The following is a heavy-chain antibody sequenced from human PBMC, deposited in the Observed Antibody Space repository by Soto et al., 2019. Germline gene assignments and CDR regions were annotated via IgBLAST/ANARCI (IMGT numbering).Heavy chain of an antibody. V-gene: IGHV1-69*12. D-gene: IGHD2-15*01. J-gene: IGHJ4*02. CDR1: GGTFSSYA. CDR3: ARESRYCSGGSCYFLPGIDY. CDR2: IIPIFGTA. Sequence: QVQLVQSGAEVKKPGSSVKVSCKASGGTFSSYAISWVRQAPGQGLEWMGGIIPIFGTANYAQKIQGRVTITADESTSPAYMELSSLRSEATAVHYCARESRYCSGGSCYFLPGIDYWGQGTLVTVSS.